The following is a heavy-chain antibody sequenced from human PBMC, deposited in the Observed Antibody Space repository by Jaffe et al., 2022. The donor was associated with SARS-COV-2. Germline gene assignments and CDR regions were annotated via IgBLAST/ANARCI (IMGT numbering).Heavy chain of an antibody. V-gene: IGHV4-59*01. CDR1: GGSISSYY. Sequence: QVQLQESGPGLVKPSETLSLTCTVSGGSISSYYWSWIRQPPGKGLEWIGYIYYSGSTNYNPSLKSRVTISVDTSKNQFSLKLSSVTAADTAVYYCARAAAAGNADYWGQGTLVTVSS. D-gene: IGHD6-13*01. CDR3: ARAAAAGNADY. J-gene: IGHJ4*02. CDR2: IYYSGST.